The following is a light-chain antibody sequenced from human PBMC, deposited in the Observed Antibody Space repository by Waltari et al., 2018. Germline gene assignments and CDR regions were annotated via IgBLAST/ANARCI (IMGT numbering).Light chain of an antibody. V-gene: IGLV2-14*03. Sequence: QSALTQPASVSGSPGQSITISCTGTSSDIGNYNYVSWYKQHPGKAPKLMIYDVSKRPSVVSNRFSGSKSGNTASLTISGLQAEDEADYYCSSYTSSTTALFGTGTRVTVL. CDR2: DVS. CDR1: SSDIGNYNY. J-gene: IGLJ1*01. CDR3: SSYTSSTTAL.